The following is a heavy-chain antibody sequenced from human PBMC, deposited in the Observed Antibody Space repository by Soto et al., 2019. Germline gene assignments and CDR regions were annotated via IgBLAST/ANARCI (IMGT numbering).Heavy chain of an antibody. CDR1: WFPLRRYG. Sequence: GGAPRPSFSAPWFPLRRYGLHRVRQAPGKGLEWVAVISYDGNNKYYADSVTGRFTISRDNSKNTLYLQMNSLRAEDTAVYYCEKTTAMAHFDYWGQGNLVTVSS. J-gene: IGHJ4*02. CDR3: EKTTAMAHFDY. CDR2: ISYDGNNK. V-gene: IGHV3-30*18. D-gene: IGHD5-18*01.